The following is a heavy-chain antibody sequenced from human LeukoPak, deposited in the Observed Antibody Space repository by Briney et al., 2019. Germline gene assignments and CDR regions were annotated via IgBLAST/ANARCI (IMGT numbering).Heavy chain of an antibody. V-gene: IGHV4-34*01. CDR3: ARGPYYYDSTSYDY. D-gene: IGHD3-22*01. CDR1: GFTFSEYS. J-gene: IGHJ4*02. Sequence: GSLRLSCAASGFTFSEYSLNWVRQPPGKGLEWIGEVDHSGDANYSPSLRSRLTISVDTSKNQFSLKLNSLTAADTAVYYCARGPYYYDSTSYDYWGQGTLVTVS. CDR2: VDHSGDA.